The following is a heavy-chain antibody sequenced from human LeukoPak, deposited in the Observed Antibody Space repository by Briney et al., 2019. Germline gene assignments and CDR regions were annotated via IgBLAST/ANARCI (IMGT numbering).Heavy chain of an antibody. CDR1: GGSISGNY. CDR2: IYHTGGT. D-gene: IGHD6-13*01. V-gene: IGHV4-59*01. CDR3: ARGGVSSSWTPGY. Sequence: SETLSLTCTVSGGSISGNYWSWIRQPPVKGLEWIGYIYHTGGTNYNPSLKSRVTISVDTSKNQFSLKLSSVTAADTAVYYCARGGVSSSWTPGYWGQGTLVTVSS. J-gene: IGHJ4*02.